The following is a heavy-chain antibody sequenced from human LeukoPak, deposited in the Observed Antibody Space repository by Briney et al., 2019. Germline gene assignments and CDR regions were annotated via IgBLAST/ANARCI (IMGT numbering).Heavy chain of an antibody. D-gene: IGHD6-19*01. CDR3: TRDSVLRGWYRPSWFDP. CDR2: IRSIAYVGTT. V-gene: IGHV3-49*03. CDR1: GFTFGDYA. Sequence: GGSLRLSCTAPGFTFGDYAMSWFRQAPGKGLEWVGFIRSIAYVGTTEYAASVKGRFTISRDDSKSIAYLQITSLTTEDTAFYLCTRDSVLRGWYRPSWFDPWGQGTLVTVSS. J-gene: IGHJ5*02.